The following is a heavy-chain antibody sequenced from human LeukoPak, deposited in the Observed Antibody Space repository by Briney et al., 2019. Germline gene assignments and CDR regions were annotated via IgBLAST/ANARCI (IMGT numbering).Heavy chain of an antibody. CDR2: IIPIFGTA. CDR3: ARVFFVRGPAAMRGWFDP. D-gene: IGHD2-2*01. Sequence: SVKVSCKASGGTFSSYAISWVRQAPGQGLEWMGGIIPIFGTANYAQKFQGRVTITADESTSTAYMELSSLRSEDTAVYYCARVFFVRGPAAMRGWFDPWGQGTLVTVSS. J-gene: IGHJ5*02. V-gene: IGHV1-69*01. CDR1: GGTFSSYA.